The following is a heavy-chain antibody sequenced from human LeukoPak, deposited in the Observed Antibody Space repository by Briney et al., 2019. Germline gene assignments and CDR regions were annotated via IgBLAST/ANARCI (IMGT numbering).Heavy chain of an antibody. CDR2: IIGSGGST. CDR3: ARANYCFDY. CDR1: GFTFSSYA. D-gene: IGHD5-24*01. V-gene: IGHV3-23*01. J-gene: IGHJ4*02. Sequence: GCSLRLSCAASGFTFSSYAMSWVRRAPGKGLEWVSTIIGSGGSTYYADSVKGRFTISKDNAKNSLYLQMNSLRDEDSAVYYCARANYCFDYWGQGTLVTVSS.